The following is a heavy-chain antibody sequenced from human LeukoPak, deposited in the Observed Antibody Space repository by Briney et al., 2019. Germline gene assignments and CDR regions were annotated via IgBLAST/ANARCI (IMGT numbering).Heavy chain of an antibody. CDR2: INTDGSST. J-gene: IGHJ4*02. CDR1: GFTFSSYW. Sequence: GGSLRLSCAASGFTFSSYWMHWVRQAPGNGLVWVSHINTDGSSTNYADSVKGRFTISRDNAKNTLYLQMNSLRAEDTAVYYCASTACTTSCYTGEGFDYWGQGTLVTVSS. V-gene: IGHV3-74*01. D-gene: IGHD2-2*02. CDR3: ASTACTTSCYTGEGFDY.